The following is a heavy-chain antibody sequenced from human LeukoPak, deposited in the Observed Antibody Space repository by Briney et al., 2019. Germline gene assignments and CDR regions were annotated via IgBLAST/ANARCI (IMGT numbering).Heavy chain of an antibody. CDR2: IYYSRST. CDR1: DTSISSGDYY. Sequence: SETLSLTCTVSDTSISSGDYYWSWIRQPPGKGLEGIWYIYYSRSTYYHPSLKSRVTISVDTSKNQLYLKLRSVTAEDPAVYYCASTNERDYGVAGNYGMEVWGPGTPVTVSS. CDR3: ASTNERDYGVAGNYGMEV. D-gene: IGHD4-17*01. J-gene: IGHJ6*01. V-gene: IGHV4-30-4*01.